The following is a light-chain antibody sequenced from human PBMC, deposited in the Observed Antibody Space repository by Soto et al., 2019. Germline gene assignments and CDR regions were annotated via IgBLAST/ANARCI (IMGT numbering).Light chain of an antibody. V-gene: IGLV2-14*01. J-gene: IGLJ1*01. CDR2: EVT. Sequence: LTQPASVSGSPGQSITISCIGTSSDIGPYNYVSWYQQHPDKAPKLILYEVTNRPSGASDRFSGSKSGNAAFLTISGLQVEDEADYYCSSYSSSATPYVFGTGTKVTVL. CDR1: SSDIGPYNY. CDR3: SSYSSSATPYV.